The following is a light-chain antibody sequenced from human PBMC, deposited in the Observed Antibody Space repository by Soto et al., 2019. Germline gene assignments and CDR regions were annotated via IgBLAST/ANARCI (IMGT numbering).Light chain of an antibody. J-gene: IGLJ2*01. Sequence: QSALTQPPSVSAAPGQKVTISCSGSSSNIGNNYVSWYQQLPGTAPKLLIYENNKRPSGIPDRFSGSKSGTSATLGITGLQTGDEADYYCGTWDSSLSRKVFGGGTKLTVL. CDR3: GTWDSSLSRKV. V-gene: IGLV1-51*02. CDR1: SSNIGNNY. CDR2: ENN.